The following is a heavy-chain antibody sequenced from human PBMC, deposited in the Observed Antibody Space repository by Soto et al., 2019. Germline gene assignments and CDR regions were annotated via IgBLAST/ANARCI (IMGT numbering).Heavy chain of an antibody. CDR3: ARDRNDYRRYFLYYYYMDV. J-gene: IGHJ6*03. V-gene: IGHV3-33*01. CDR1: GFTFSSYG. D-gene: IGHD4-4*01. Sequence: GGSLRLSCAASGFTFSSYGMHWVRQAPGKGLEWVAVIWYDGSNKYYADSVKGRLPISRDNSKNTLYLQMNSLRAEDTAVYYCARDRNDYRRYFLYYYYMDVWGKGTTVTVSS. CDR2: IWYDGSNK.